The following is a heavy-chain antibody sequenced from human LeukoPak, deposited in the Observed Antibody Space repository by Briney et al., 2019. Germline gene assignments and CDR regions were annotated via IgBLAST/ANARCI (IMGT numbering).Heavy chain of an antibody. CDR1: GYTFSSYG. J-gene: IGHJ3*02. V-gene: IGHV1-18*01. CDR2: ISGNNGNT. Sequence: ASVKVSCKASGYTFSSYGLSWVRQAPGQGLEWMGWISGNNGNTNYAQKLQGRVTMTTDTSTSTAYMELRSLRSDDTAVYYCAQVGGGSWSKDAFDIWGQGTMVTVSS. D-gene: IGHD2-15*01. CDR3: AQVGGGSWSKDAFDI.